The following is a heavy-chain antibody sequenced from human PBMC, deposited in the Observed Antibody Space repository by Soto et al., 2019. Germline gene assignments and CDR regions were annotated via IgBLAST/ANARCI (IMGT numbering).Heavy chain of an antibody. J-gene: IGHJ6*02. CDR1: GINFRSYS. CDR3: AKSGPYYYYGMGV. Sequence: GGSMRTSRAASGINFRSYSRRWGSPATGKGLEWVSAISGSGGSTYYADSVKGRFTISRANSKNTLYLQMNSLRAEDTAVYYCAKSGPYYYYGMGVWGQGATVTVSS. D-gene: IGHD5-12*01. CDR2: ISGSGGST. V-gene: IGHV3-23*01.